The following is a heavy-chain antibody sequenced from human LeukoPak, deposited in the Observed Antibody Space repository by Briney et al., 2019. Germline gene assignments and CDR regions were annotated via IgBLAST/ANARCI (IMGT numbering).Heavy chain of an antibody. J-gene: IGHJ4*02. CDR2: IYYRGST. CDR3: AREFSRDGYNRFLDY. Sequence: SETLSLTCTVSGGSISRYYWSWIRQPPGRGLEWIGYIYYRGSTDYNPSLRSRVTISVDTSKNQFSLKLSSVTAADTAVYYCAREFSRDGYNRFLDYWGQGTLVTVSS. V-gene: IGHV4-59*01. CDR1: GGSISRYY. D-gene: IGHD5-24*01.